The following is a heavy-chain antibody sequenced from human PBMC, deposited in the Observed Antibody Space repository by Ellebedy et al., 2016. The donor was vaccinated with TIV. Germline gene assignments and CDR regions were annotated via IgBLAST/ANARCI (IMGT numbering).Heavy chain of an antibody. J-gene: IGHJ4*02. CDR3: AKDTNCDY. CDR2: ISSSSSYI. D-gene: IGHD2-21*01. Sequence: GESLKISCAASGFTFSSYNMNWVRQAPGKGLEWVSSISSSSSYIYYADSVKGRFTISRDNSKNTLYLQMNSLRAEDTAVYYCAKDTNCDYWGQGTLVTVSS. V-gene: IGHV3-21*01. CDR1: GFTFSSYN.